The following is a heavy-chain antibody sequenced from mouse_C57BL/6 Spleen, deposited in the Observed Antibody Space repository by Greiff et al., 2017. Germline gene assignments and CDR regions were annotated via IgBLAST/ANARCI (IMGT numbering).Heavy chain of an antibody. CDR2: INPSNGGT. Sequence: VQLQQPGTELVKPGASVKLSCKASGYTFTSYWMHWVNQRPGQGLEWIGNINPSNGGTNYNEKFKSKATLTVDKSSNPAYMQLSSLTSEDSAVYYCASSGCYDCYFDYWGQGTTLTVSS. J-gene: IGHJ2*01. CDR3: ASSGCYDCYFDY. D-gene: IGHD2-4*01. CDR1: GYTFTSYW. V-gene: IGHV1-53*01.